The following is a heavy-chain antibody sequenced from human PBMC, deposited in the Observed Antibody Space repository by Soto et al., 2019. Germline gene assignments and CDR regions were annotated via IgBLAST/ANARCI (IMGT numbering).Heavy chain of an antibody. CDR3: AKDQHYYYGMDV. V-gene: IGHV3-30*18. Sequence: RSLRLSCAASGFTFSSYGMHWVRQAPGKGLEWVAFISYDGSDKYYADSVKGRFTISRDITKNTLFLQMNSLRAEDTAVYYCAKDQHYYYGMDVWGQGTTVTVSS. CDR2: ISYDGSDK. J-gene: IGHJ6*02. CDR1: GFTFSSYG.